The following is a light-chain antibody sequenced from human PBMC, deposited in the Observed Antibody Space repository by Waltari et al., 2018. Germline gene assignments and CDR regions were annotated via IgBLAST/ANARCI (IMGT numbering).Light chain of an antibody. Sequence: QSALTQPPSASGSPGQSVTISCPGPNSDIGGYKYVSWYRQHPGKGPKLLIYEVSKRPSGVPNRFSGSKSGNTASLTVSGLQAEDEADYYCSSYAGSNNLVFGTGTKVTVL. CDR3: SSYAGSNNLV. CDR1: NSDIGGYKY. J-gene: IGLJ1*01. V-gene: IGLV2-8*01. CDR2: EVS.